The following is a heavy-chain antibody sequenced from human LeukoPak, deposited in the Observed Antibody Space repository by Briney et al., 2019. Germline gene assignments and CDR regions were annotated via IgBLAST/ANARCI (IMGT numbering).Heavy chain of an antibody. CDR3: ARRVVVPAAMDAFDI. CDR2: IYHSGST. CDR1: GGSISSHY. D-gene: IGHD2-2*01. J-gene: IGHJ3*02. V-gene: IGHV4-59*11. Sequence: SETLSLTCTVSGGSISSHYWSWIRQPPGKGLEWIGYIYHSGSTYYNPSLKSRVTISVDRSKNQFSLKLSSVTAADTAVYYCARRVVVPAAMDAFDIWGQGTMVTVSS.